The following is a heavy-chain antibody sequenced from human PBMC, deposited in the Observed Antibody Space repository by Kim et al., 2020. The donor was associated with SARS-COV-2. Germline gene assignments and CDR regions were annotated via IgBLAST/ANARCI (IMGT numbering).Heavy chain of an antibody. V-gene: IGHV4-34*01. CDR3: ARGWVSSSCSYYYYYGMDV. CDR1: GGSFSGYY. CDR2: INHSGST. J-gene: IGHJ6*02. D-gene: IGHD6-6*01. Sequence: SETLSLTCAVYGGSFSGYYWSWIRQPPGKGLEWIGEINHSGSTNYNPSLKSRVTISVDTSKNQFSLKLTSVTAADTAVYYCARGWVSSSCSYYYYYGMDVWGQGATVTVSS.